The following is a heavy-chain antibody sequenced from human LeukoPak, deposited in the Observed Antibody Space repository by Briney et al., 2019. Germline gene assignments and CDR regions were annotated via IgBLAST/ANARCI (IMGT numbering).Heavy chain of an antibody. D-gene: IGHD3-22*01. Sequence: GGSLRLSCAVSGITLSNYGMTWLRQAPGKGLEWVAGISDSGGGTYYADSVKGRFTISRDNAKNSLYLQMNSLRAEDTAVYYCASPYDSSGYYGYWGQGTLVTVSS. V-gene: IGHV3-23*01. CDR3: ASPYDSSGYYGY. CDR1: GITLSNYG. CDR2: ISDSGGGT. J-gene: IGHJ4*02.